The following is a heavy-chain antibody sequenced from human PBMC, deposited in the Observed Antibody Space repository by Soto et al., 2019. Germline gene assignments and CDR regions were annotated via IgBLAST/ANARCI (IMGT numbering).Heavy chain of an antibody. CDR1: GFTFSSYG. J-gene: IGHJ4*02. D-gene: IGHD1-26*01. Sequence: GGSLRLSCAASGFTFSSYGMHWVRQAPGKGLEWVAVISYDGSNKYYADSVKGRFTISRDNSKNTLYLQMNSLRAEDTAVYYCAKDVSYFLQRQDYWGQGTLVTVSS. CDR3: AKDVSYFLQRQDY. V-gene: IGHV3-30*18. CDR2: ISYDGSNK.